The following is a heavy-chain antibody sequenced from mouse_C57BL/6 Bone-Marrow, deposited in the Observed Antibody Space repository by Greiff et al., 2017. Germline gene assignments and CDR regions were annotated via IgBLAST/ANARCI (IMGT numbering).Heavy chain of an antibody. V-gene: IGHV5-17*02. Sequence: EVKLVESGGGLVQPGGSRKLSCAASGFTFSSFGMHWVRQAPEKGLEWVAYISSGSSTIYYADTVKGRFTISRDNPKNTLFLQMTSLRSEDTAMYYCARGGFYYFYYWGQGTTLTVSS. J-gene: IGHJ2*01. CDR1: GFTFSSFG. CDR3: ARGGFYYFYY. CDR2: ISSGSSTI.